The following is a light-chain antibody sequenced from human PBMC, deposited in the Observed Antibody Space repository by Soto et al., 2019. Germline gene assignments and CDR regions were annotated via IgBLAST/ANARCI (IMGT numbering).Light chain of an antibody. CDR2: ATS. CDR3: QQATSFPWT. Sequence: DIQMTQSPSSVSASVGDRVTITCRASQDISSWLAWYQQKPGKAPKLLIYATSSLQSGVPSRFSGSGSGTDFTLTISSPQPEDFATYYCQQATSFPWTFGQGTKEEVK. J-gene: IGKJ1*01. CDR1: QDISSW. V-gene: IGKV1-12*01.